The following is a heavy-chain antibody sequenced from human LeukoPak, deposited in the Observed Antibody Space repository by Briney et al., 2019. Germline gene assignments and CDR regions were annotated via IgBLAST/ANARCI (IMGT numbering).Heavy chain of an antibody. D-gene: IGHD3-3*01. Sequence: GASVKVSCKASGYTFTGYYMHWVRQAPGQGLEWMGWINPNSGGTNYAQKFQGRVTMTRDTSISTAYMELSRLRSDDTAVYYCARSPGITIFGVVITTPFDYWGQGTLVTVSS. CDR1: GYTFTGYY. CDR3: ARSPGITIFGVVITTPFDY. J-gene: IGHJ4*02. CDR2: INPNSGGT. V-gene: IGHV1-2*02.